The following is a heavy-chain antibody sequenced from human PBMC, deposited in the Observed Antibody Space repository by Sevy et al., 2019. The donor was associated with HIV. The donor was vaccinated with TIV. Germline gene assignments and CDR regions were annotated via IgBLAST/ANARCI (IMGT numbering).Heavy chain of an antibody. V-gene: IGHV4-59*02. J-gene: IGHJ3*01. CDR2: IHYIGGT. Sequence: SETLSLTCSVSGDSVKNYYWTWVRQSPGRGLDWIGYIHYIGGTNYNPSLKSRVIISVDTSQNLFSLNLDSVTSADTAVYYCARVDQLLSGGADAFDLWGQGTMVTVSS. CDR3: ARVDQLLSGGADAFDL. D-gene: IGHD2-2*01. CDR1: GDSVKNYY.